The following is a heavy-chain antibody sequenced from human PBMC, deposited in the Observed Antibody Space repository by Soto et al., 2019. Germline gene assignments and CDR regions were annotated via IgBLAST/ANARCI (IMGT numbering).Heavy chain of an antibody. CDR3: ARVSVDVPE. V-gene: IGHV1-2*02. CDR2: IDPKSGGT. D-gene: IGHD5-12*01. Sequence: QLQLVQSGAQVTKPGASVKVSCRISGPTIITYFIHWVRQAPGQGLEWLGWIDPKSGGTTYEQKFRGRVTMTRDTSINTAYMDLNRLTSDDTAMYYCARVSVDVPEWGQGTLITVSS. CDR1: GPTIITYF. J-gene: IGHJ4*02.